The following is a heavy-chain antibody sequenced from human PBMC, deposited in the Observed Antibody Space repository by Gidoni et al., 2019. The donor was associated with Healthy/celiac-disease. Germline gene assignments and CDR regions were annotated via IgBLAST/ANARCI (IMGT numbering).Heavy chain of an antibody. D-gene: IGHD3-10*01. J-gene: IGHJ4*02. V-gene: IGHV4-30-2*01. Sequence: QLQLQESGSGLVKPSQTLSLTCAVAGGSISSGGYSWSWRRQPPGKGLEWIGYIYHSGSTYYNPSLKSRVTISVHRSKNQFSLKLSSVTAADTAVYYCASLWFGDLTSFDYWGQGTLVTVSS. CDR1: GGSISSGGYS. CDR2: IYHSGST. CDR3: ASLWFGDLTSFDY.